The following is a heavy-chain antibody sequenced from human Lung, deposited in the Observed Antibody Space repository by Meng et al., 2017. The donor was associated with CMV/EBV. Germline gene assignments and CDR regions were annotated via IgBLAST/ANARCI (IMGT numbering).Heavy chain of an antibody. V-gene: IGHV3-74*01. CDR1: GFAFSGYW. D-gene: IGHD7-27*01. CDR2: INEDGRTT. CDR3: GRDLSGASDY. Sequence: EXQLVEXXXGLVQPGXSLRLSCAASGFAFSGYWMHWVRAAPGKGLVWVSRINEDGRTTDYADSVKGRFTISRDNAENTLYLQMNSLRPEDTAVYYCGRDLSGASDYWGQGTLVTVAS. J-gene: IGHJ4*02.